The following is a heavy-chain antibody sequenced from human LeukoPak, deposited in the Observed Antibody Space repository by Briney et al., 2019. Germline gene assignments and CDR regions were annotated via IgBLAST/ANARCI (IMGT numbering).Heavy chain of an antibody. D-gene: IGHD1-14*01. CDR2: ISASGART. V-gene: IGHV3-23*01. CDR1: GFTFSSYA. Sequence: PGGSLRLSCAASGFTFSSYAMSWVRQAPGKGLEWVSGISASGARTYYADSVKGRFTISRDNSKKMIYLQMNSLTTDDTAVYYCAKGKVNHEGAFDIWGLGTMVIVS. J-gene: IGHJ3*02. CDR3: AKGKVNHEGAFDI.